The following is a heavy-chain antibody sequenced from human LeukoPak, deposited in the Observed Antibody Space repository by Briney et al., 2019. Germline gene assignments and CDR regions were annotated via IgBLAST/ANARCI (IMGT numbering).Heavy chain of an antibody. D-gene: IGHD6-19*01. V-gene: IGHV4-30-2*01. CDR1: GGSISSGGYY. J-gene: IGHJ1*01. Sequence: PSETLSLTCTVSGGSISSGGYYWSWLRQPPGKGLEWIGYIYHSGSTYYNPSLKSRVTISVDTSKNQFSLKLSSVTAADTAVYYCARDLNMGGRSGWEYFQHWGQGTLVTVSS. CDR3: ARDLNMGGRSGWEYFQH. CDR2: IYHSGST.